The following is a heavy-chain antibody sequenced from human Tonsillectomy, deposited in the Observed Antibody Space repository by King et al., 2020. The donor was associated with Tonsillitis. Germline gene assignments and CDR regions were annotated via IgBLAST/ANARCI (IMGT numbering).Heavy chain of an antibody. CDR1: GFSFSNYV. Sequence: VQLVESGGGVVQPGMSLRLSCAASGFSFSNYVMSWVRQAPGKGLEWVAVIATDGMYKYFADSVKARFTIFRDHSKSTLYLQMNSLRGEDTAVYYCARLAARGEPHDDGMDVWGQGTTVTVSS. J-gene: IGHJ6*02. CDR3: ARLAARGEPHDDGMDV. D-gene: IGHD6-6*01. V-gene: IGHV3-30*04. CDR2: IATDGMYK.